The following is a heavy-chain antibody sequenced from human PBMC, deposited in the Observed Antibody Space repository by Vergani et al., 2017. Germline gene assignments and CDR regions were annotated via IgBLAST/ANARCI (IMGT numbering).Heavy chain of an antibody. CDR1: GGSFTSYH. D-gene: IGHD4-11*01. Sequence: QVQLQQWGGGLLKPSETLSLTCVVNGGSFTSYHWTWIRQSPGEGLEWVGDIDHTGRPEYNPSLKSRLTMSVDKSRNQFCLTRNSVTATDTAIYFCARVNTETNGHLYYYYYMDVWGEGTAVTVS. CDR2: IDHTGRP. V-gene: IGHV4-34*01. CDR3: ARVNTETNGHLYYYYYMDV. J-gene: IGHJ6*03.